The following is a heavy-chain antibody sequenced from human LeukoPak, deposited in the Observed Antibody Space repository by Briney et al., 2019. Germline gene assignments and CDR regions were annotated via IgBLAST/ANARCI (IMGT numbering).Heavy chain of an antibody. D-gene: IGHD3-22*01. CDR1: GGTFSSYA. CDR2: IIPILGIA. CDR3: ARVVDDSRSDYFDY. J-gene: IGHJ4*02. V-gene: IGHV1-69*04. Sequence: SVKVFCKASGGTFSSYAISWVRQAPGQGLEWMGRIIPILGIANYAQKFQGRVTITADKSTSTAYMELSSLRSEDTAVYYCARVVDDSRSDYFDYWGQGTLVTVSS.